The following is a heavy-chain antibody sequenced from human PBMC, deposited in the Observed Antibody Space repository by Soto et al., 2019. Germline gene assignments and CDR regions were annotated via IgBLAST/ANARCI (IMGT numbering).Heavy chain of an antibody. CDR1: GGSISYSY. CDR2: IHNNGES. V-gene: IGHV4-59*08. J-gene: IGHJ3*02. D-gene: IGHD5-12*01. Sequence: QVQLQESGPGLVKPSETLSLTCTVSGGSISYSYWSWIRQSPGEGLEWIGYIHNNGESNYNPSLKSRVTMSLNTSKNQVSLNLTSVTAADTAVYYCARQPPATAAFDIWGQWTMVTVSS. CDR3: ARQPPATAAFDI.